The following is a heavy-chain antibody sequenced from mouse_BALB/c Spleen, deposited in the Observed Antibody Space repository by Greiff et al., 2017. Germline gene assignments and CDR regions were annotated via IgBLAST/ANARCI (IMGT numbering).Heavy chain of an antibody. CDR1: GYSFTSYW. J-gene: IGHJ4*01. CDR2: IYPGNSDT. Sequence: VQLQQSGTVLARPGASVKMSCKASGYSFTSYWMHWVKQRPGQGLEWIGAIYPGNSDTSYNQKFKGKAKLTAVTSASTAYMELSSLTNEDSAVYYCTRYGNYSYYYAMDYWGQGTSVTVSS. CDR3: TRYGNYSYYYAMDY. D-gene: IGHD2-1*01. V-gene: IGHV1-5*01.